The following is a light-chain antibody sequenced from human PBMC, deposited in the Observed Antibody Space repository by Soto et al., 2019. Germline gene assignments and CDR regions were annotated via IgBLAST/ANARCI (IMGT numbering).Light chain of an antibody. Sequence: QSVLTQSPSASASLGASVKLTCTLSSGHSSNAIVWHQQQPEKGPRYLMKLDSDGSHNKGDGIPDRFSGSSSGAERYLTISSLQSEDEADYYCQTWGPGNLEFGGGTKLTVL. V-gene: IGLV4-69*01. J-gene: IGLJ3*02. CDR2: LDSDGSH. CDR3: QTWGPGNLE. CDR1: SGHSSNA.